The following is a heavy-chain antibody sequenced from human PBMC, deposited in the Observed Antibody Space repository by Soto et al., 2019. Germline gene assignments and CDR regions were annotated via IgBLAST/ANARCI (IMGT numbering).Heavy chain of an antibody. D-gene: IGHD6-13*01. CDR2: IDPSDSYT. CDR1: GYSFTSYW. J-gene: IGHJ4*02. Sequence: EVQLVQSGAEVKKPGESLRIYCKGSGYSFTSYWISWVRQMPGNGLEWMGRIDPSDSYTNYSPSFQGHVTISADKSISTAYLQWSSLKASDTAMYYCARLQEAAGDNDLTFDDWGQGTMVTVSS. CDR3: ARLQEAAGDNDLTFDD. V-gene: IGHV5-10-1*01.